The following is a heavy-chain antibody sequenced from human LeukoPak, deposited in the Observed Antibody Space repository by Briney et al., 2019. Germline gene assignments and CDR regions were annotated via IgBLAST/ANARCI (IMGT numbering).Heavy chain of an antibody. V-gene: IGHV1-18*01. CDR3: ARTIIWVAGTPSWFDP. CDR2: ISAYNGNT. CDR1: GYTFTSYG. Sequence: ASVKVSCKASGYTFTSYGISWVRQAPGQGLEWMGWISAYNGNTNYAQKLQGRVTMTSDTSTSTAYMELRSLRSDDTAVYYCARTIIWVAGTPSWFDPWGQGTLVTVSS. D-gene: IGHD6-19*01. J-gene: IGHJ5*02.